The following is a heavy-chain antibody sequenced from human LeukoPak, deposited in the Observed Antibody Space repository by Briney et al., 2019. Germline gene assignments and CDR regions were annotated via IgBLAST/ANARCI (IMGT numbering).Heavy chain of an antibody. V-gene: IGHV1-2*02. Sequence: ASVKVSCTASGYTFTGYYMHWVRQAPGQGLEWMGWINPNSGGTNYAQKFQGRVTMTRDTSISTAYMELSRLRSDDTAVYYCARAPPFYYYYMDVWGKGTTVTVSS. CDR3: ARAPPFYYYYMDV. J-gene: IGHJ6*03. CDR1: GYTFTGYY. CDR2: INPNSGGT.